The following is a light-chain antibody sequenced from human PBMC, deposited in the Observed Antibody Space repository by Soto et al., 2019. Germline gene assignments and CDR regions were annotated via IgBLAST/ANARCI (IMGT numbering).Light chain of an antibody. J-gene: IGKJ1*01. CDR1: QSLVHSDGDTY. V-gene: IGKV2-30*02. CDR2: KVS. CDR3: VQGTHWPRT. Sequence: EVVMTQSPLSLPVTLGQPASISCRSSQSLVHSDGDTYLNWFQQRPGQSPRRLIYKVSNRDSGVPDRFSGSGLGTDFTLKISRVEAEDVGVYYCVQGTHWPRTFGQGTKV.